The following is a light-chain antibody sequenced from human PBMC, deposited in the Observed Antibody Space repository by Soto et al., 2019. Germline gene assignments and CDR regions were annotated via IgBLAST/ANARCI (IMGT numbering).Light chain of an antibody. CDR2: ANS. CDR3: QSHDTTLSVV. CDR1: TSNIGAGYD. J-gene: IGLJ2*01. Sequence: QSVLTQPPSVSGAPGQRVTISCTGSTSNIGAGYDVHWYQQLPGTAPKLLMYANSNRPSGVPDRFSGSKSGTSASLAITGLQAEDEADYYCQSHDTTLSVVFGGGTKLTVL. V-gene: IGLV1-40*01.